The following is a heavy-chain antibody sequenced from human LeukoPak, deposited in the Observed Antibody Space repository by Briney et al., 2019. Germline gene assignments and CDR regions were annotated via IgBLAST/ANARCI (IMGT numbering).Heavy chain of an antibody. J-gene: IGHJ4*02. Sequence: AGGSLRLSCAASGFTFSDYYMSWIRQAPGKGLEWVSYISSSGSTIYYADSVKGRFTISRDNAKNSLYLQMNSLRAEDAAVYYCSGSYRDFDYWGQGTLVTVSS. V-gene: IGHV3-11*01. CDR1: GFTFSDYY. CDR3: SGSYRDFDY. D-gene: IGHD3-10*01. CDR2: ISSSGSTI.